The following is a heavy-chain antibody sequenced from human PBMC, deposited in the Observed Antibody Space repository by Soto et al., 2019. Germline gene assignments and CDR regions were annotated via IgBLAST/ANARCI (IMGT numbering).Heavy chain of an antibody. D-gene: IGHD3-22*01. J-gene: IGHJ4*02. CDR2: ISYDGSNK. CDR3: AKDMPLLGFLTYYYDSSGYYRLFDY. V-gene: IGHV3-30*18. Sequence: QVQLVESGGGVAQPGRSLGLSCAASGFIFSTYGMHWVRQAPGKGLEWVAVISYDGSNKYYADSVKGRFTISRDNSKNTLYLQMNSLRAEDTAVYYCAKDMPLLGFLTYYYDSSGYYRLFDYWGQGTLVTVSS. CDR1: GFIFSTYG.